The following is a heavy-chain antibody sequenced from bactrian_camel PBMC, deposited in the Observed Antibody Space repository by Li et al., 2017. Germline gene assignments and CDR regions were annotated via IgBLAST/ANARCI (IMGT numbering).Heavy chain of an antibody. Sequence: HVQLVESGGGLVQPGGSLRLSCEASGFTFSNYWMYWVRQAPGKGLEWVSTRNGHNGNTYYRDSVKGRFTISRDNAKNTLYLQLNSTKTEDTAMYYCVNGASDVGYNYWGQGTQVTVS. CDR3: VNGASDVGYNY. D-gene: IGHD5*01. V-gene: IGHV3S1*01. J-gene: IGHJ4*01. CDR2: RNGHNGNT. CDR1: GFTFSNYW.